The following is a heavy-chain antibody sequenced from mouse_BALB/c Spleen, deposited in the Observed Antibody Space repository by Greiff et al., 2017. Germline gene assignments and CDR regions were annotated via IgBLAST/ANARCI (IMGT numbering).Heavy chain of an antibody. CDR3: ARGNYYGSSPDWYFDV. V-gene: IGHV5-9-4*01. J-gene: IGHJ1*01. Sequence: EVQGVESGGGLVKPGGSLKLSCAASGFTFSSYAMSWVRQSPEKRLEWVAEISSGGSYTYYPDTVTGRFTISRDNAKNTLYLEMSSLRSEDTAMYYCARGNYYGSSPDWYFDVWGAGTTVTVSS. CDR1: GFTFSSYA. D-gene: IGHD1-1*01. CDR2: ISSGGSYT.